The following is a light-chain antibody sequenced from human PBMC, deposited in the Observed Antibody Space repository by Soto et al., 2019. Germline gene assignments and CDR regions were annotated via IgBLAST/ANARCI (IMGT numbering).Light chain of an antibody. V-gene: IGKV3-15*01. J-gene: IGKJ3*01. CDR2: GAS. Sequence: EIVMMQTTVTLSVSPGESATLSCRASQSVSSNLAWYQQRPGQAPRLLIYGASTRATGIPARFSCSGSGTEFTLTISSLQSEDFAVYYCQQYNNWPLFTFGPGTKVDN. CDR1: QSVSSN. CDR3: QQYNNWPLFT.